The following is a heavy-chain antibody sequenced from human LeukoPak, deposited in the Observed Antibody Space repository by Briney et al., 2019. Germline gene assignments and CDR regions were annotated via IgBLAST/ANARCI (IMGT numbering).Heavy chain of an antibody. D-gene: IGHD2-2*02. Sequence: PGGSLRLSCAASGFTFSSYGMHWVRQAPGKGLEWVSVIYSGGSTYYADSVKGRFTISRDNSKNTLYLQMNSLRAEDTAVYYCARLPRYCSSTSCYKVYWGQGTLVTVSS. V-gene: IGHV3-NL1*01. CDR3: ARLPRYCSSTSCYKVY. CDR1: GFTFSSYG. J-gene: IGHJ4*02. CDR2: IYSGGST.